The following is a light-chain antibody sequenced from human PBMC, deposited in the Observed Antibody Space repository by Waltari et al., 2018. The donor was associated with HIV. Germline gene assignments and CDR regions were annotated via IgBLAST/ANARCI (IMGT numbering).Light chain of an antibody. V-gene: IGLV1-47*01. CDR2: RDN. J-gene: IGLJ2*01. Sequence: QSVVTQSPSPSGTPGQSVTIPCSGRSSNHGSNNVCWYQYLPGTAPNLLSYRDNLRPTGVPDRISGSRSGTSAPLAIGGLRSEDEAVYYCVVWDDSLSGVVFGGGTSLTVL. CDR1: SSNHGSNN. CDR3: VVWDDSLSGVV.